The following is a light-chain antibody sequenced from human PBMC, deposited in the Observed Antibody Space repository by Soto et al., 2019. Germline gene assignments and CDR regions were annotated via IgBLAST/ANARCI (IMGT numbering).Light chain of an antibody. Sequence: DIQMTQSPSSLSASVGDRVTITCQASQDISNYLNWYQQKPGKAPKLLIYAASSLQSGVPSRFSGSGSGTEFTLTISSLQPHDFATYYCQQYNTYSWTFGQGTKVDIK. V-gene: IGKV1-16*01. J-gene: IGKJ1*01. CDR3: QQYNTYSWT. CDR1: QDISNY. CDR2: AAS.